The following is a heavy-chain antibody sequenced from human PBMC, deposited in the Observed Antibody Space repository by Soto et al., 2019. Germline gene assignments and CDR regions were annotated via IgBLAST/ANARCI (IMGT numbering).Heavy chain of an antibody. CDR3: ARDNDILTGYYNEDY. Sequence: ASVKVSCKSSGYTFTSYGISWVRQAPGQGLGWMGWISAYNGNTNYAQKLQGRVTMTTDTSTSTAYMELRSLRSDDTAVYYCARDNDILTGYYNEDYWGQGTLVTVSS. CDR1: GYTFTSYG. V-gene: IGHV1-18*01. J-gene: IGHJ4*02. D-gene: IGHD3-9*01. CDR2: ISAYNGNT.